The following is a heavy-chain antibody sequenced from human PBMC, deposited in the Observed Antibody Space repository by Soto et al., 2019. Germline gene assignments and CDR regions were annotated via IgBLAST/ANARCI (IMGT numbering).Heavy chain of an antibody. V-gene: IGHV1-18*04. CDR2: ITPYNGNA. D-gene: IGHD1-26*01. J-gene: IGHJ4*02. CDR1: GYTFTNFG. CDR3: PRARMFSGAHHDY. Sequence: QVHLVQSGAVVENPGASVKVSCKASGYTFTNFGINWVRQAPGQGLEWMGWITPYNGNANYPQKHQDRLTITTDTSTNTTYLELRSLRSDDTAVYFCPRARMFSGAHHDYWGQGTRVTVSS.